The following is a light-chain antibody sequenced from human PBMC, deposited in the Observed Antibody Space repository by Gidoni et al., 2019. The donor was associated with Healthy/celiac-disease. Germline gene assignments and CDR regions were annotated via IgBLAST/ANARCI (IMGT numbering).Light chain of an antibody. J-gene: IGLJ3*02. CDR3: NSRDSSGNHWV. CDR2: GKN. CDR1: SLRRYY. V-gene: IGLV3-19*01. Sequence: SSELTQDPAVSVALGQTVRITCQGDSLRRYYASWYQQQPGQAPVLVIYGKNNRPSGIPDRFSGSSSGNTASLTSTGAQAEDEADYYCNSRDSSGNHWVFGGGTKLTVL.